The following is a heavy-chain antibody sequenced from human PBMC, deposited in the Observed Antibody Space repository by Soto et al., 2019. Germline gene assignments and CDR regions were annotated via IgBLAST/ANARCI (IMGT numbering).Heavy chain of an antibody. CDR3: ARHWADIVVVPAPIGLAP. D-gene: IGHD2-2*01. Sequence: PGEALKISCKGSGYSFTSYWISWVRQMPGKGLEWMGRIDPSDSYTNYSPSFQGHVTISADKSISTAYLQWSSLKASDTAMYYCARHWADIVVVPAPIGLAPWGQGTLVPVSS. V-gene: IGHV5-10-1*01. CDR2: IDPSDSYT. CDR1: GYSFTSYW. J-gene: IGHJ5*02.